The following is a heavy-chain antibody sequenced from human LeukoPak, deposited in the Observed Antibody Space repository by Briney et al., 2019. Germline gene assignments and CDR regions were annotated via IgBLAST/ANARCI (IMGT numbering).Heavy chain of an antibody. J-gene: IGHJ4*02. D-gene: IGHD2-2*01. Sequence: ASVKVSCKASGYTFTSYGISWVRQAPGQGLEWMGWISAYNGNTNYAQKLQGRVTMTTDTSTSTAYMELRSLRSDDTAVYYCARDSRSEWSIVVVPTVWGQGTLVTVSS. V-gene: IGHV1-18*01. CDR3: ARDSRSEWSIVVVPTV. CDR2: ISAYNGNT. CDR1: GYTFTSYG.